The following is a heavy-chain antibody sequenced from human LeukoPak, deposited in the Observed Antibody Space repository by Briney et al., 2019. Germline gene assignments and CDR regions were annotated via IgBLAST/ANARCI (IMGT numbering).Heavy chain of an antibody. D-gene: IGHD2-8*01. CDR2: LYSGGGT. V-gene: IGHV3-66*01. Sequence: PGGSLRLSCAAPGLTASSNYMSWVRQAPGKGLEWVSGLYSGGGTYYADSVKGRFDISRDNSKNTLYLQMNSLRAEDTAVYYCARDWVQYDLPRYSDCWGQGALVTVSS. CDR3: ARDWVQYDLPRYSDC. CDR1: GLTASSNY. J-gene: IGHJ4*02.